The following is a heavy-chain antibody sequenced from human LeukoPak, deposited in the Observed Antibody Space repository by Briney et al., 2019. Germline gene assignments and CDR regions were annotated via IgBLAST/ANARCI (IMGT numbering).Heavy chain of an antibody. D-gene: IGHD6-19*01. CDR2: VHFSGST. CDR3: ARVASDWSLVDP. Sequence: SEILSLTCTLTRGSITGYYWTWIWHAPEKGLEWIGYVHFSGSTNYNPSLKSRVTISVDTSKNHFSLRLSSVTAADTAVYYCARVASDWSLVDPWGQGTLVTVSS. V-gene: IGHV4-59*01. CDR1: RGSITGYY. J-gene: IGHJ5*02.